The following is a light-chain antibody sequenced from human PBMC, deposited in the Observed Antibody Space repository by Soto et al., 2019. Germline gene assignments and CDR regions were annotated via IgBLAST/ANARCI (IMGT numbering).Light chain of an antibody. CDR1: SSDVGGYNY. V-gene: IGLV2-11*01. J-gene: IGLJ2*01. Sequence: QSALTQPRSVSGSPGQSVTISCTGTSSDVGGYNYVSWYQQHPGKAPKLMIYDVSKRPSGVPDRFSGSKSGNTASLTISGLQAEDEADYYCCSYAGSYTPFHVVFGGGTKVTVL. CDR2: DVS. CDR3: CSYAGSYTPFHVV.